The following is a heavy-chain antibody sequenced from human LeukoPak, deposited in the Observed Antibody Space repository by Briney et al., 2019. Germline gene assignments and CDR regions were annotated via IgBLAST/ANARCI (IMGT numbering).Heavy chain of an antibody. D-gene: IGHD4-17*01. CDR1: GFTVSKNY. CDR2: IYSGGST. CDR3: ARVPYGDSQCY. J-gene: IGHJ4*02. Sequence: GGSLRLSCAASGFTVSKNYMSWVRQAPGKGLEWVSVIYSGGSTYNADSVKGRFTISRDNSKNTLYLQMNSLRAEDTAVYYCARVPYGDSQCYWGQGTLVTVSS. V-gene: IGHV3-53*01.